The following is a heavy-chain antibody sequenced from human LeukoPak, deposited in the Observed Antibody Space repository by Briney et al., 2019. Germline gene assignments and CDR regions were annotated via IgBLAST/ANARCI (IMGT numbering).Heavy chain of an antibody. CDR3: TSWIEVHFTGGDY. D-gene: IGHD2-8*02. Sequence: GGSLRLSCAASGFTFSIYAMSWVRQTPGKGLEWVSAISTSGDATYYADSVRGRFAISRDNSRNTLYLQMNSLRAEDAAIYYCTSWIEVHFTGGDYWGQGTPVTVSS. CDR1: GFTFSIYA. CDR2: ISTSGDAT. J-gene: IGHJ4*02. V-gene: IGHV3-23*01.